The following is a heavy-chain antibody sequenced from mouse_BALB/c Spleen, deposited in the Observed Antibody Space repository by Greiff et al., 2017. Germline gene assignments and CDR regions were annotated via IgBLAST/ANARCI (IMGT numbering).Heavy chain of an antibody. Sequence: VKLQESGAELVRPGTSVKISCKASGYTFTNYWLGWVKQRPGHGLEWIGDIYPGGGYTNYNEKFKGKATLTADTSSSTAYMQLSSLTSEDSAVYFCARSEVRSAMDYWGQGTSVTVSS. CDR2: IYPGGGYT. V-gene: IGHV1-63*02. CDR1: GYTFTNYW. J-gene: IGHJ4*01. CDR3: ARSEVRSAMDY. D-gene: IGHD2-14*01.